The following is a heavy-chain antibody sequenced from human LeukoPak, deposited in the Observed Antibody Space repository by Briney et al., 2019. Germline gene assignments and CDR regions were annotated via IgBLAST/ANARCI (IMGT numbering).Heavy chain of an antibody. Sequence: GESLKISCKGSGYSFTSYWIGWVRQMPGKGLEWMGTIYPGESDTRYSPSFRGQVTISADKSINTAYLQWSSLKASDTAMYYCARYRCSDVNCYVSLANYGMDVWGQGTTVTVSS. D-gene: IGHD2-15*01. J-gene: IGHJ6*02. V-gene: IGHV5-51*01. CDR1: GYSFTSYW. CDR2: IYPGESDT. CDR3: ARYRCSDVNCYVSLANYGMDV.